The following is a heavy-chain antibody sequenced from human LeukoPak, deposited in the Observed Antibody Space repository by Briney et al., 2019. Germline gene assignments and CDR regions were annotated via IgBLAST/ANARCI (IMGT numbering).Heavy chain of an antibody. CDR1: GFTFSSYN. CDR3: ARAYLDSSFDP. Sequence: PGGSLRLSCAASGFTFSSYNMIWVRQAPGKGLEWVSSISSSATYIYYTDSLKGRFTISRDNAKNSLYLQMNSLRAEDTAVYYCARAYLDSSFDPWGQGTLVTVSS. V-gene: IGHV3-21*06. D-gene: IGHD2/OR15-2a*01. J-gene: IGHJ5*02. CDR2: ISSSATYI.